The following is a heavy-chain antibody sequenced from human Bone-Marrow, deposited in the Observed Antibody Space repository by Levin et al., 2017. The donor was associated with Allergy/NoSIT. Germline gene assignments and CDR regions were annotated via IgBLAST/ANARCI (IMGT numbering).Heavy chain of an antibody. Sequence: ASVKVSCKASGYTFTSYGISWVRQAPGQGLEWMGWISAYNGNTNYAQKLQGRVTMTTDTSTSTAYMELRSLRSDDTAVYYCASNGIVDTAMPYYYYYGMDVWGQGTTVTVSS. CDR2: ISAYNGNT. CDR3: ASNGIVDTAMPYYYYYGMDV. V-gene: IGHV1-18*01. CDR1: GYTFTSYG. J-gene: IGHJ6*02. D-gene: IGHD5-18*01.